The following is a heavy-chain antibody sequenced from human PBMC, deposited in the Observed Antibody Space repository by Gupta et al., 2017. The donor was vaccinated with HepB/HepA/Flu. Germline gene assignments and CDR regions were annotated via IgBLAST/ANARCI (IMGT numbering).Heavy chain of an antibody. CDR3: AQDNGSFDN. Sequence: QLTLKESGPTLVKPTQTLTLTCTFSGFSLSSRGMGVGWIRQPPGKALEWLALIYWKDEKRDNPSLKSRLTITKETSKNQVVLRVRKREPVDTATDDCAQDNGSFDNGGQGILVTVYS. D-gene: IGHD2-8*01. CDR1: GFSLSSRGMG. J-gene: IGHJ4*02. V-gene: IGHV2-5*01. CDR2: IYWKDEK.